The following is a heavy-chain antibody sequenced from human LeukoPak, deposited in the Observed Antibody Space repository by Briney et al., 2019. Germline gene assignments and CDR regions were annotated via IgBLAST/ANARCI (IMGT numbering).Heavy chain of an antibody. D-gene: IGHD3-10*02. CDR1: GYSISSGYY. V-gene: IGHV4-4*07. J-gene: IGHJ4*02. Sequence: SETLSLTCTVSGYSISSGYYWTWIRQPAGKGLEWIGRTHPSGTTNYNPSLKSRVTMSVDTSENQFSLKLSSVTAADTAIYYCARGNSNYVYDYWGQGTLVTVSS. CDR2: THPSGTT. CDR3: ARGNSNYVYDY.